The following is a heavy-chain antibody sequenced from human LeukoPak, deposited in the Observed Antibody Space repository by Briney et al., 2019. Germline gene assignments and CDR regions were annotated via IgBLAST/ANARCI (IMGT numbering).Heavy chain of an antibody. J-gene: IGHJ4*02. D-gene: IGHD2-2*01. CDR2: ISYGGTNK. CDR1: ALTFSSYA. V-gene: IGHV3-30-3*01. Sequence: PGRSLTLSRAPSALTFSSYAMHCVRHPPGNWLELVAVISYGGTNKYYADSVKSRFPISRHNSNYTLYLQLNTLRAEHTVAYRCARERDIVVVPAASLDYWGQGTLVTVSS. CDR3: ARERDIVVVPAASLDY.